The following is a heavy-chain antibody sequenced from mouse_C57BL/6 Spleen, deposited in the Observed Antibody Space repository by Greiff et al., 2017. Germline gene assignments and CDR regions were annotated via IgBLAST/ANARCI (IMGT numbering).Heavy chain of an antibody. CDR2: IRSKSNNYAT. J-gene: IGHJ2*01. CDR1: GFSFNTYA. V-gene: IGHV10-1*01. CDR3: VREFSYYFDY. D-gene: IGHD6-2*01. Sequence: DVKLVESGGGLVQPKGSLKLSCAASGFSFNTYAMNWVRQAPGKGLEWVARIRSKSNNYATYYADSVKDRFTISRDDSESMLYLQMNNLKTEDTAMYYCVREFSYYFDYWGQGTTLTVSS.